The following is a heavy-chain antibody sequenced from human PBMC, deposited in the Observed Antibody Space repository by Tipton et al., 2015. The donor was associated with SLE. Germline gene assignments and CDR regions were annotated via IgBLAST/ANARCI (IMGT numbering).Heavy chain of an antibody. J-gene: IGHJ4*02. CDR3: ARGLAVAGLDY. Sequence: SLRLSCAASGFTFSSYEMNWVRQAPGKGLEWVSYISSGGSTIYYADSVRGRFTISRDKAKNSLYLQMNSLRAEDTAVYYCARGLAVAGLDYWGQGTLVTVSS. CDR1: GFTFSSYE. CDR2: ISSGGSTI. D-gene: IGHD6-19*01. V-gene: IGHV3-48*03.